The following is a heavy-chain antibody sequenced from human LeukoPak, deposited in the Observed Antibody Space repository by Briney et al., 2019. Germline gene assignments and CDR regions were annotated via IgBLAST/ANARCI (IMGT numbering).Heavy chain of an antibody. CDR1: GYSFTSYW. D-gene: IGHD5-18*01. CDR2: IYHGDSDT. J-gene: IGHJ4*02. Sequence: GESLKISCKGSGYSFTSYWIGWGRQTPGKGLGWLGIIYHGDSDTKYSPSFQGQVAISGDKSISTAYLQWSSRKAADSAMYYCARREGIQLWKFDYWGQGTLVTVSS. CDR3: ARREGIQLWKFDY. V-gene: IGHV5-51*01.